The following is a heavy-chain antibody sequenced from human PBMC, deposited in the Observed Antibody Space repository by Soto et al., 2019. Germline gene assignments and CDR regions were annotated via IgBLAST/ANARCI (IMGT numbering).Heavy chain of an antibody. Sequence: GGSLRLSCASSGFTFNTYSMNWVRQAPGKGLEWVSSISSSGTYTYYSDSLKGRITISRDNANNSLYLQMNSLTSEDTAIYFCARGGRACGYDFYYYGMDVLGPGTKVNLSS. J-gene: IGHJ6*02. CDR3: ARGGRACGYDFYYYGMDV. D-gene: IGHD5-12*01. CDR2: ISSSGTYT. V-gene: IGHV3-21*01. CDR1: GFTFNTYS.